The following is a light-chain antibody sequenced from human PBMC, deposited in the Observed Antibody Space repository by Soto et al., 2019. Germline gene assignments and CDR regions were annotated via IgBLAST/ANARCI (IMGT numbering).Light chain of an antibody. CDR1: QGISSC. J-gene: IGKJ5*01. CDR3: QQANSFPIT. CDR2: EPS. V-gene: IGKV1D-12*01. Sequence: DIQMTQSPSSVSASVGDKVTITCRASQGISSCLAWHQQKPGKTPKFFIYEPSSLQSGVPSRSSGSGSGTYFTLTISSLQPEDFATYFCQQANSFPITFGQGTRLEIK.